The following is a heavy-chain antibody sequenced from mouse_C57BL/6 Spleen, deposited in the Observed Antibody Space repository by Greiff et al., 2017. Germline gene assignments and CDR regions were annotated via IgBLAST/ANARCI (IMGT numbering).Heavy chain of an antibody. D-gene: IGHD1-1*01. V-gene: IGHV1-52*01. CDR1: GYTFTSYW. CDR3: AREDYGSSYAY. J-gene: IGHJ3*01. CDR2: IDPSDSET. Sequence: QVQLQQPGAELVRPGSSVKLSCKASGYTFTSYWMHWVKQRPIQGLEWIGNIDPSDSETHYNQKFKDKATLTVDKSSSTAYMQLSRLTSEDSAVYYCAREDYGSSYAYWGQGTMVTVSA.